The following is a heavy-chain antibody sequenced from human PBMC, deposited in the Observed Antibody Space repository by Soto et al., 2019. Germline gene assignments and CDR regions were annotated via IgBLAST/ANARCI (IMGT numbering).Heavy chain of an antibody. Sequence: GGSLRLSCAASGFTFSSYAMHWVRQAPGKGLEYVSAISSNGGRTYYADSVKGRFTISRDNSKNTLYLQMGSLRAEDMAVYYSARGVVGATTFYFDYWGQGTLVTVSS. CDR1: GFTFSSYA. CDR3: ARGVVGATTFYFDY. D-gene: IGHD1-26*01. V-gene: IGHV3-64*02. J-gene: IGHJ4*02. CDR2: ISSNGGRT.